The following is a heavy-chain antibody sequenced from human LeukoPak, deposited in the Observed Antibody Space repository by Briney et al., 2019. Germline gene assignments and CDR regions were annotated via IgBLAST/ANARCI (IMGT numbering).Heavy chain of an antibody. D-gene: IGHD5-24*01. V-gene: IGHV3-21*01. CDR2: ISSSSSYI. J-gene: IGHJ4*02. Sequence: GGSLRLSCAASGFTFSSYSMNWVRQAPGKGLEWVSSISSSSSYIYYADSVRGRLTISRDNAKNSLYLQMNSLRAEDTAVYYCARENRDGYQVDYWGQGTLVTVSS. CDR1: GFTFSSYS. CDR3: ARENRDGYQVDY.